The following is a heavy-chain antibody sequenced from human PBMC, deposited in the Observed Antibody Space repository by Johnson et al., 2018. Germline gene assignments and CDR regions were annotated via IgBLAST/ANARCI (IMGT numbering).Heavy chain of an antibody. D-gene: IGHD1-26*01. CDR3: AGGGMVGEYYGMDV. V-gene: IGHV4-59*01. CDR1: GGSIRRYY. Sequence: QVQLQESGPCLMKPLAPLSLTCTVSGGSIRRYYWTWVRQPPGKGLAWVGHIYYTGDTSYNPPLKSRVTISVDTSKNQFSLKLNSPTPADTAVSYWAGGGMVGEYYGMDVWGQGTTVTVSS. CDR2: IYYTGDT. J-gene: IGHJ6*02.